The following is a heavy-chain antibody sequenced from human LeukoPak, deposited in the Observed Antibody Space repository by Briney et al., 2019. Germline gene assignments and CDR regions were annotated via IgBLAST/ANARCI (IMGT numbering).Heavy chain of an antibody. V-gene: IGHV3-64*01. CDR2: ISSNGGST. Sequence: GGSLRLSCAASGFTFSSYAMHWVRQAPGKGLEYVSAISSNGGSTYYANSVKGRFTISRDNSKNTLYLQMGSLRAEDMAVYYCARDRDYDFWSGFAFDIWGQGTMVTVSS. CDR1: GFTFSSYA. D-gene: IGHD3-3*01. J-gene: IGHJ3*02. CDR3: ARDRDYDFWSGFAFDI.